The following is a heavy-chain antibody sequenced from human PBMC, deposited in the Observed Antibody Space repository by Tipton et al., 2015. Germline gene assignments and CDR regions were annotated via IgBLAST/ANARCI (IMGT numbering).Heavy chain of an antibody. V-gene: IGHV4-39*01. J-gene: IGHJ4*02. CDR2: IYYSGST. CDR1: GFSISTSTYY. CDR3: ARHGFEDSTFDY. Sequence: TLSLTCTVSGFSISTSTYYWGWIRQPPGKGLEWIGTIYYSGSTYYNSSLKSRVTISVDTSKNQFSLQLTSVTAADTAVFYCARHGFEDSTFDYWGQGTLVTVSS. D-gene: IGHD3-16*01.